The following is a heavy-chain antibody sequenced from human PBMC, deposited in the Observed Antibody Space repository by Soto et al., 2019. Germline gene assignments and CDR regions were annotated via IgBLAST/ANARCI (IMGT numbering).Heavy chain of an antibody. D-gene: IGHD3-22*01. V-gene: IGHV3-15*01. CDR2: IKRKTDGGTT. CDR1: GITFSNAW. Sequence: PGGSLRLSCAASGITFSNAWMSWVRQAPGKGLEWVGLIKRKTDGGTTDYAAPVKGRFTISRDDSKNTLYLEMNSLKTEDTAIYYCASHCWSHYYASSGHFDYWGQGTLVTVSS. CDR3: ASHCWSHYYASSGHFDY. J-gene: IGHJ4*02.